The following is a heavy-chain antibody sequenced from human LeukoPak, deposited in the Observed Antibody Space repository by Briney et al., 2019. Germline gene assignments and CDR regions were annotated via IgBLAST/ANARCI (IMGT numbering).Heavy chain of an antibody. V-gene: IGHV3-23*01. J-gene: IGHJ4*02. CDR1: GFTFSSYA. Sequence: GGSLRLSCAASGFTFSSYAMSWVRQAPGKGLEWVSAISGSGGSTYYADSVKGRFTISRDNSKNTVSLQMNSLRAEDTAVYYCVRDRDYYDSSGFLAHWGQGTLVTVSS. D-gene: IGHD3-22*01. CDR2: ISGSGGST. CDR3: VRDRDYYDSSGFLAH.